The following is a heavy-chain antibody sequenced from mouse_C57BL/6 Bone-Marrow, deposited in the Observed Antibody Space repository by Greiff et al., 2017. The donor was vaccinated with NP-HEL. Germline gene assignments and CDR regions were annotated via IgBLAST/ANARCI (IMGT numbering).Heavy chain of an antibody. D-gene: IGHD1-1*01. J-gene: IGHJ3*01. CDR2: ISDGGSYT. CDR3: ARDPNYYGSTWFAY. Sequence: VQLVESGGGLVKPGGSLKLSCAASGFTFSSYAMSWVRQTPEKRLEWVATISDGGSYTYYPDNVKGRFTISRDNAKNNLYLQMSHLKSEDTAMYYCARDPNYYGSTWFAYWGQGTLVTVSA. V-gene: IGHV5-4*01. CDR1: GFTFSSYA.